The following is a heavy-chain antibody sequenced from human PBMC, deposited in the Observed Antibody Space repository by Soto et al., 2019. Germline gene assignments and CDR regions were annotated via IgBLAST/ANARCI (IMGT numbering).Heavy chain of an antibody. CDR2: ISPRSGGT. CDR1: GYSFIDYY. D-gene: IGHD3-10*01. Sequence: QVQLVQSGAEIKKPGASVKVSCKASGYSFIDYYIHWVRQAPGQGLEWMGWISPRSGGTNYAQKFRGKVTITSEPSINTAYMELTSLSSDDTAVYYFTKKGGGPFPFDPWGQGTRVTVSS. CDR3: TKKGGGPFPFDP. V-gene: IGHV1-2*02. J-gene: IGHJ5*02.